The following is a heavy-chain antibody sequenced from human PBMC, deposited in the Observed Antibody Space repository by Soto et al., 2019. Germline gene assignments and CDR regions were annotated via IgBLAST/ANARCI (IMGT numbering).Heavy chain of an antibody. Sequence: EVQLVESGGGLVRPGGSLRLSCAASGFTFSYYWMHWVRQAPGKRLVWVSRINSDGTSTTYADSVKGRFTISRDNAKNTRYLQMNSLRAEDTAVYYCARDKAATGIFDYWGQGTLVTFSS. CDR1: GFTFSYYW. CDR2: INSDGTST. CDR3: ARDKAATGIFDY. V-gene: IGHV3-74*01. D-gene: IGHD1-1*01. J-gene: IGHJ4*02.